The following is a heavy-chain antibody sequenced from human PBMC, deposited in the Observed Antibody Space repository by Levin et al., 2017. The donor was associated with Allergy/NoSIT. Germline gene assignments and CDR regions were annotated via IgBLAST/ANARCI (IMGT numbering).Heavy chain of an antibody. CDR3: ASTYSSGWNYFDY. J-gene: IGHJ4*02. CDR2: IYSGGST. Sequence: SCAASGFTVSSNYMSWVRQAPGKGLEWVSVIYSGGSTYYADSVKGRFTTSRDNSKNTLYLQMNSLRAEDTAVYYCASTYSSGWNYFDYWGQGTLVTVSS. CDR1: GFTVSSNY. V-gene: IGHV3-53*01. D-gene: IGHD6-19*01.